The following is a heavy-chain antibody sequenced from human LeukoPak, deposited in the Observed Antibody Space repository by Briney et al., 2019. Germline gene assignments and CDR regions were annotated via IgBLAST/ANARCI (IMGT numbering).Heavy chain of an antibody. V-gene: IGHV4-34*01. J-gene: IGHJ3*02. CDR3: ARGRGSTSYLPRAFDI. D-gene: IGHD2-2*01. Sequence: PSETLSLTCAVYGGSFRGYYWSWIRQPPGKGLEWIGEINHSGSTNYNPSLKSRVTISGDTSKNQFSLKLSSVTAADTAVYYCARGRGSTSYLPRAFDIWGQGTMVTVSS. CDR1: GGSFRGYY. CDR2: INHSGST.